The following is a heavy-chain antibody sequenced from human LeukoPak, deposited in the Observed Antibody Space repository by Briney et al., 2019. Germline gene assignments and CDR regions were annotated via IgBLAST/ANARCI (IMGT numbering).Heavy chain of an antibody. D-gene: IGHD4-17*01. CDR2: INPNSGGT. J-gene: IGHJ4*02. CDR1: GYTFTGYY. Sequence: GASVKVSCKASGYTFTGYYMHWVRQAPGQGLEWMGWINPNSGGTNYAQKFQGRVTMTRDTSISTAYMELSRLRSDDTAVYYCARVYDYGDYPAMRYWGQGTLVTVSS. V-gene: IGHV1-2*02. CDR3: ARVYDYGDYPAMRY.